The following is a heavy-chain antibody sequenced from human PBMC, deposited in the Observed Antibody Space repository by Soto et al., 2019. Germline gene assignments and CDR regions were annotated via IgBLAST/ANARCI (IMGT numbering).Heavy chain of an antibody. CDR2: INAGNGNT. D-gene: IGHD6-13*01. Sequence: ASVKVSCKASGYTFSNYAIHWLRQAPGQRFEWMGWINAGNGNTKCSPKFQGRVTITRDTSAGTVYMELSSLRSEDTAVYYCAREFPSLSSSWREHFQPWGQGTLVTVSS. CDR3: AREFPSLSSSWREHFQP. CDR1: GYTFSNYA. V-gene: IGHV1-3*01. J-gene: IGHJ1*01.